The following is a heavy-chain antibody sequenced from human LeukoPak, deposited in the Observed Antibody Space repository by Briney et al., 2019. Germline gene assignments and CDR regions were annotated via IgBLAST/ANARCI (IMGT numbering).Heavy chain of an antibody. D-gene: IGHD6-19*01. Sequence: GGSLRLSCAGSGFNFGTYAMNWVRQAPGKGLEWVSVISGSGATTYYADSVKGRFTISRDNSKNTIYLQMSSLRAEDTAVYYCAKDGVSGWYGGWYLDYWGQGTLVTVSS. V-gene: IGHV3-23*01. CDR1: GFNFGTYA. J-gene: IGHJ4*02. CDR3: AKDGVSGWYGGWYLDY. CDR2: ISGSGATT.